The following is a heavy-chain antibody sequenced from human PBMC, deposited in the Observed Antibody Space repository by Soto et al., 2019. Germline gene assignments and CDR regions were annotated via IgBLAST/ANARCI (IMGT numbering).Heavy chain of an antibody. V-gene: IGHV3-33*01. CDR1: GFTFSSYG. CDR2: IWYDGSNK. Sequence: QVQLVESGGGVVQPGRSLRLSCAASGFTFSSYGMHWVRQAPGKGLEWVAVIWYDGSNKYYADSVKGRFTISRDNSKITLYLQMNSLRAEDTAVYYCARGSIAAAGTYYYGMDVWGQGTTVTVSS. CDR3: ARGSIAAAGTYYYGMDV. J-gene: IGHJ6*02. D-gene: IGHD6-13*01.